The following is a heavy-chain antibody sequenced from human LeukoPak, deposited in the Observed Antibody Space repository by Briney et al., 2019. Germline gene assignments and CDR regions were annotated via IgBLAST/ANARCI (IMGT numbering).Heavy chain of an antibody. CDR3: VHRTMVTSVDH. CDR1: GFSLNTNAVA. J-gene: IGHJ4*02. D-gene: IGHD4-17*01. Sequence: ESGPTLVNPTQTLTLTCTFSGFSLNTNAVAVGWVRQPPGQALEWLTFIYGNDDKRYSPPLASRLTITKDTSKNQVVLTVTDMDYVDTATYYCVHRTMVTSVDHWGQGTLVTVSS. CDR2: IYGNDDK. V-gene: IGHV2-5*01.